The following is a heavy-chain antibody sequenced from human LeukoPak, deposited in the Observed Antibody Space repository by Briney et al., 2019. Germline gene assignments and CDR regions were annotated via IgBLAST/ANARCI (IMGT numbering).Heavy chain of an antibody. CDR1: GGSISSSSYF. CDR3: ARRNRWELLDF. CDR2: IYYSGNT. V-gene: IGHV4-39*01. D-gene: IGHD1-26*01. Sequence: KSSETLSLTCTVSGGSISSSSYFWGWIRQPPGKGLEWIGSIYYSGNTYYNPSLESRVTISLDTSKNQFSLKLGSVTAADTAVYYCARRNRWELLDFWGQGTLVTVSS. J-gene: IGHJ4*02.